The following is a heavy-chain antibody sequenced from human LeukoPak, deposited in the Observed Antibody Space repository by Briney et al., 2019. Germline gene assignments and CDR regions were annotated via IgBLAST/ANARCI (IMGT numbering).Heavy chain of an antibody. D-gene: IGHD3-22*01. CDR3: ARDPFYYDSSGLFDY. CDR1: GFTFSTYW. CDR2: IKQDGSEK. Sequence: GGSLRLSCAASGFTFSTYWMSWVRQDPGKGLEWVANIKQDGSEKYYVDSVKGRFTISRDNAKNSLHLQMNSLRAEDTAVYYCARDPFYYDSSGLFDYWGQGTLVTVSS. V-gene: IGHV3-7*05. J-gene: IGHJ4*02.